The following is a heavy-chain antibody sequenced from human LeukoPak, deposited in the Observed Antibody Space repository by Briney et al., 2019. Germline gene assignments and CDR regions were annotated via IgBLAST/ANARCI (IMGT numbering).Heavy chain of an antibody. CDR3: ARGYQLLDFDY. J-gene: IGHJ4*02. D-gene: IGHD2-2*01. CDR1: GGSISSYY. Sequence: PSETLSLTCTVSGGSISSYYWSWIRQPPGKGLEWIGYIYYSGSTNYNPSLKSRVTISVDTSKNQFSLKLSSVTAADTAVYYCARGYQLLDFDYWGQGTLVTVSS. V-gene: IGHV4-59*08. CDR2: IYYSGST.